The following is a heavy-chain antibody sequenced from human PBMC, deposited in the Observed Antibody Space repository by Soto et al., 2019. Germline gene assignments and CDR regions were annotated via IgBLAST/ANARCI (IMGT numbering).Heavy chain of an antibody. D-gene: IGHD6-13*01. CDR2: ISAYNGNT. CDR1: DYTFTSYG. Sequence: ASVKVSCKASDYTFTSYGISWVRQAPGQGLEWKEWISAYNGNTNYAQKLQGRVTMTTDTSTSTAYMELRRLRSDDTVLYYCARGTKHIAAAGTVDYWGQGTLVTVSS. J-gene: IGHJ4*02. V-gene: IGHV1-18*01. CDR3: ARGTKHIAAAGTVDY.